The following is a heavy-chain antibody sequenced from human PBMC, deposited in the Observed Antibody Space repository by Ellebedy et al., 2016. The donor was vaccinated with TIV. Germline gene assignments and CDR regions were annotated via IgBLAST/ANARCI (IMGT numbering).Heavy chain of an antibody. Sequence: GESLKISCTASGFTFSSYAISWVRQAPGKGLEWVSAISGSGDNTYYADSVKGRFTISRDNSKNTLYLQMNSLRAEDTAVYYCAKDRRASVTIATAFDYWGQGTLVIVSS. CDR2: ISGSGDNT. CDR1: GFTFSSYA. V-gene: IGHV3-23*01. D-gene: IGHD4-17*01. J-gene: IGHJ4*02. CDR3: AKDRRASVTIATAFDY.